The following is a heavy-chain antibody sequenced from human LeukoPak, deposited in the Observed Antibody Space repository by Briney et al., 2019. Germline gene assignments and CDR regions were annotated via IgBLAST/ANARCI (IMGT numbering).Heavy chain of an antibody. CDR2: INHSGST. J-gene: IGHJ4*02. CDR1: GGSFIGYY. V-gene: IGHV4-34*01. CDR3: ARGGVVVAAIDY. D-gene: IGHD2-15*01. Sequence: PSETLSLTCAVYGGSFIGYYWSWIRQPPGKGLEWIGEINHSGSTNYNPSLKSRVTISVDTSKNQFSLKLSSVTAADTAVYYCARGGVVVAAIDYWGQGTLVTVSS.